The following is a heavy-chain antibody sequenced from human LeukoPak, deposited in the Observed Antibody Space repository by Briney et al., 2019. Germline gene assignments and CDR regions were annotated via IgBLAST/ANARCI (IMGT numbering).Heavy chain of an antibody. Sequence: HAGGSLRLSCAASGFTFSSYAMSWVRQAPGKGLEWVSAISGSGGSTYYADSVKGRFSISRNNSKNTLYLLMNSLRAEDTAVYYCAKDPQWELPSPFDHWGQGTLVTVSS. CDR3: AKDPQWELPSPFDH. V-gene: IGHV3-23*01. D-gene: IGHD1-26*01. CDR1: GFTFSSYA. CDR2: ISGSGGST. J-gene: IGHJ4*02.